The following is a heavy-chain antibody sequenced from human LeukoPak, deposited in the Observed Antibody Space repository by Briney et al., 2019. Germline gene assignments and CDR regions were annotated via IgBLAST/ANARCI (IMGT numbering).Heavy chain of an antibody. D-gene: IGHD6-19*01. V-gene: IGHV5-51*01. CDR3: ARTHIPVSMGHMDY. CDR1: GYSFISYW. Sequence: GESLKISRKGSGYSFISYWIGWVRQMPGKGLEWMGIIYPGDSDTRYSPSFQGQVTISADKSISTAYLQWSSPRASDSAIYYCARTHIPVSMGHMDYWGQGTLVTVSS. J-gene: IGHJ4*02. CDR2: IYPGDSDT.